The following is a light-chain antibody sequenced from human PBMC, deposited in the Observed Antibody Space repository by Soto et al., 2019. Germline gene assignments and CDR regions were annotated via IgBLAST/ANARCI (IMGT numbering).Light chain of an antibody. V-gene: IGLV2-14*03. J-gene: IGLJ2*01. CDR2: DVN. Sequence: QSVLTQPASVSGSPGQSITISCTGSRSDIGSYDYISWYQQHPGKAPKVMIYDVNSRPSGVSTRFSGSKSGNTASLTISGLQAEDEADYFCSSYTTSSTLVFGGGTKVTVL. CDR3: SSYTTSSTLV. CDR1: RSDIGSYDY.